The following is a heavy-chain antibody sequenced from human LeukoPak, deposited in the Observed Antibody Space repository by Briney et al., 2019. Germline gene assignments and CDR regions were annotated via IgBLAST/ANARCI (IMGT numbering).Heavy chain of an antibody. CDR1: GFTFSNAW. Sequence: GSLRLSCAASGFTFSNAWMSWVRQAPGKGLEWVGRIKSKTDGGTTDYAAPVKGRFTISRDDSKNTLYLQMNSLKTEDTAVYYCAKDWSYSSSYWGQGTLVTVSS. CDR3: AKDWSYSSSY. J-gene: IGHJ4*02. CDR2: IKSKTDGGTT. V-gene: IGHV3-15*01. D-gene: IGHD6-13*01.